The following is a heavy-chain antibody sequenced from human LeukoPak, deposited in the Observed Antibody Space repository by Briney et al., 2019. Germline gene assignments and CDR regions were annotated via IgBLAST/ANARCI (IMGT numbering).Heavy chain of an antibody. J-gene: IGHJ1*01. Sequence: PGGSLRLSCAAYTFTFSSYRRHWVRQAQGEGLMCLSRINRDASTTNYVGSVKGRFTIPRDHAKTTLYLPMNSLRAEDTAVYYCARDLEGYYDSSGLRGEGTLVTVSS. CDR1: TFTFSSYR. D-gene: IGHD3-22*01. V-gene: IGHV3-74*01. CDR2: INRDASTT. CDR3: ARDLEGYYDSSGL.